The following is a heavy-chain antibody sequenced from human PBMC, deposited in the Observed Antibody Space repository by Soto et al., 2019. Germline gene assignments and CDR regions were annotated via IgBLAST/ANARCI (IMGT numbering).Heavy chain of an antibody. CDR2: INASGGST. Sequence: ASVKVSCKASADTFTSYYIHCVRQAPGQRPEWIRMINASGGSTSYAQKFQARVTMPRDTSTSTIYMELSSLRSEDTAVYYCARGLDDSSGFDYWGQGTLVTVSS. J-gene: IGHJ4*02. V-gene: IGHV1-46*01. CDR3: ARGLDDSSGFDY. D-gene: IGHD3-22*01. CDR1: ADTFTSYY.